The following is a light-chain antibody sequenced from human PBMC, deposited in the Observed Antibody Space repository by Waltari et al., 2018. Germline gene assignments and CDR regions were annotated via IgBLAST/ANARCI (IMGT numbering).Light chain of an antibody. CDR2: EVT. Sequence: QSALTQPPSASGSPGQSVTISCTGTSSDVGGHNFVSWYQQHPGKAPKVIIYEVTKRPSAVPDRFSGSKSGNTASLTVSGLQTEDEADYYCCSYAGSDTPYVFGTGTTVTVL. V-gene: IGLV2-8*01. J-gene: IGLJ1*01. CDR1: SSDVGGHNF. CDR3: CSYAGSDTPYV.